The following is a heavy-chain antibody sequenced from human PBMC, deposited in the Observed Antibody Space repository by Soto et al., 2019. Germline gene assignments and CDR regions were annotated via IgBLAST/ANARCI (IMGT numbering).Heavy chain of an antibody. CDR1: GGSITSSSHF. Sequence: SETLSLTCTASGGSITSSSHFWGWVRQPPGKGLEWIGTIYFTGNTYYTPSLKSRLTMSIDTSKSEFSLRLNSVTAADTAVYYCAGQTFTIAAASYGRSNWFDPWGPGTLVTVSS. D-gene: IGHD6-25*01. J-gene: IGHJ5*02. CDR3: AGQTFTIAAASYGRSNWFDP. CDR2: IYFTGNT. V-gene: IGHV4-39*01.